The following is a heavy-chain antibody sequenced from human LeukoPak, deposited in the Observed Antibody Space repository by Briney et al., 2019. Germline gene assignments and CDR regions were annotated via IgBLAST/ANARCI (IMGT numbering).Heavy chain of an antibody. Sequence: ASVKVSCKASGYTFTGYYMHWVRQAPGQGLEWMGWINPNSGGTNYAQKFQGRVTMTRDTSISTAYMELSRLRSDDTAVYYCAIFPIVVVPAAKPGDYWGQGTLVTVSS. J-gene: IGHJ4*02. D-gene: IGHD2-2*01. CDR2: INPNSGGT. CDR3: AIFPIVVVPAAKPGDY. CDR1: GYTFTGYY. V-gene: IGHV1-2*02.